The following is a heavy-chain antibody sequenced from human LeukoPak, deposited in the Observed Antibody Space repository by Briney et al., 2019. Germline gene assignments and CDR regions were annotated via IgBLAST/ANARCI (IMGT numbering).Heavy chain of an antibody. CDR2: IIPIFGTA. D-gene: IGHD2-15*01. V-gene: IGHV1-69*13. Sequence: EASVKVSCKASGGTFSSCAISWVRQAPGQGLEWMGGIIPIFGTANYAQKFQGRVTITADESTSTAYMELSSLRSEDTAVYYCALGYCSGGSCYPQDYWGQGTLVTVSS. CDR3: ALGYCSGGSCYPQDY. CDR1: GGTFSSCA. J-gene: IGHJ4*02.